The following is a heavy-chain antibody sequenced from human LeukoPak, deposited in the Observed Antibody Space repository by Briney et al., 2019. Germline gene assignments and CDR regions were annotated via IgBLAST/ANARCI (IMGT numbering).Heavy chain of an antibody. D-gene: IGHD2-8*01. CDR3: ARTPGNGIHYFDC. Sequence: GGSLRLSCAVSGFTFSSYSMNWVRQAPGKGLEWVSSISSSSSYIYYADSVKGRFTISRDNAKNSLYLQMDSLRAEDTAVYYCARTPGNGIHYFDCWGQGTLVTVSS. CDR2: ISSSSSYI. J-gene: IGHJ4*02. CDR1: GFTFSSYS. V-gene: IGHV3-21*01.